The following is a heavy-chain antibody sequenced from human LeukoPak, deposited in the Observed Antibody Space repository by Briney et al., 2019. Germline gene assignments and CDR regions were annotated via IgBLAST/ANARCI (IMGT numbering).Heavy chain of an antibody. CDR1: GFTFSSYA. Sequence: GGSLRLSCAASGFTFSSYAMSWVRQAPGKGLEWVSSLSSVAGDTYYADSVKGRFTISGGNSKSTLYLQMKSLRVDDTAVYYCAKSTRTGTWGDAFDIWGQGTMVTVSS. CDR3: AKSTRTGTWGDAFDI. V-gene: IGHV3-23*01. CDR2: LSSVAGDT. D-gene: IGHD3-16*01. J-gene: IGHJ3*02.